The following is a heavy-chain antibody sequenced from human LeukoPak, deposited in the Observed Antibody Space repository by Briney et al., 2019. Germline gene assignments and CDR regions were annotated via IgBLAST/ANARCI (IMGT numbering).Heavy chain of an antibody. Sequence: GGSLRLSCAASGFTFSNAWMSWVRQAPGKGLEWVGRIKSKTDGGTTDYAAPVKGRFTISRDDSKNTLYLQMNSLKTEDTAVYYCTTGLGYYDFWSGPGGGMGYWGQGTLVTVSS. CDR2: IKSKTDGGTT. CDR1: GFTFSNAW. J-gene: IGHJ4*02. CDR3: TTGLGYYDFWSGPGGGMGY. V-gene: IGHV3-15*01. D-gene: IGHD3-3*01.